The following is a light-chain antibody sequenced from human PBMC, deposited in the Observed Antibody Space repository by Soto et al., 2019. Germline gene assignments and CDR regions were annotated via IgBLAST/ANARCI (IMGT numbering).Light chain of an antibody. V-gene: IGLV1-51*02. CDR2: ENN. J-gene: IGLJ3*02. CDR1: SSNIGNNY. Sequence: QSVLTQPPSVSAAPGQKVTISCSGSSSNIGNNYVSWYQQLPGTAPKLLIYENNKRPSGLPDRFSGSKSGTSATLGITGLQSGDEADYYFGTWDSSLSAWVFGGGTKLTVL. CDR3: GTWDSSLSAWV.